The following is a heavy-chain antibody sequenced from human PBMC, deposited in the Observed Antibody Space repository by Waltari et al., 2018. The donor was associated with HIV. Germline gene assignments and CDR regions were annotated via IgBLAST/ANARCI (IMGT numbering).Heavy chain of an antibody. J-gene: IGHJ4*02. Sequence: EVQLVESGGGLVQPGGSLRLSCAASGFTFSSYWMSWVRQAPGKGVEWVANIKQEGSGKYYGDSVNGRFTSSRDNAENALYLQMNSLRAEDTAVYYCARGGFYGSGSKVNWGQGTLVTVSS. CDR2: IKQEGSGK. D-gene: IGHD3-10*01. CDR3: ARGGFYGSGSKVN. V-gene: IGHV3-7*04. CDR1: GFTFSSYW.